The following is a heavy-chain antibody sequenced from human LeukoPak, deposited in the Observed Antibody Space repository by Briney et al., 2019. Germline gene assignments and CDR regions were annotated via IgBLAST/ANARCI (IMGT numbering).Heavy chain of an antibody. Sequence: GGSLRLSCAASGVTFSSYWMHWVRQAPGKGLVWVSRINSDGSSTSYADSVKGRFTISGDNAKNTLYLQMNSLRAEDTAVYYCARDQIEMATIMDYYYGMDVWGQGTTVTVSS. D-gene: IGHD5-24*01. CDR1: GVTFSSYW. J-gene: IGHJ6*02. CDR3: ARDQIEMATIMDYYYGMDV. V-gene: IGHV3-74*01. CDR2: INSDGSST.